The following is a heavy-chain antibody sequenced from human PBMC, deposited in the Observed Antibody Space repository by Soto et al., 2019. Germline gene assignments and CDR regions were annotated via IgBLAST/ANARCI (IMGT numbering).Heavy chain of an antibody. Sequence: PSETLSLTCTVSGGSISSYYWSWIRQPPGKGLEWIGYIYYSGSTNYNPSLKSRVTISVDTSKNQFSLKLSSVTAADTAVYYCARQRIAAPPSKWGQGTLVTVS. CDR3: ARQRIAAPPSK. V-gene: IGHV4-59*01. J-gene: IGHJ4*02. CDR2: IYYSGST. CDR1: GGSISSYY. D-gene: IGHD6-13*01.